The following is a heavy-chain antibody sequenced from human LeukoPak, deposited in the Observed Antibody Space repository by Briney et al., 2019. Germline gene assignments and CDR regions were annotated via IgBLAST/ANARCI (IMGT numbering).Heavy chain of an antibody. J-gene: IGHJ4*02. D-gene: IGHD3-3*01. CDR2: IYHSGST. V-gene: IGHV4-34*01. CDR1: GGSFSGYY. Sequence: PSETLSLTCAVYGGSFSGYYWSWIRQPPGKGLEWIGYIYHSGSTYYNPSLKSRVTISVDRSKNQFSLKLSSVTAADTAVYYCARGAPITIFGVVTYFDYWGQGTLVTVSS. CDR3: ARGAPITIFGVVTYFDY.